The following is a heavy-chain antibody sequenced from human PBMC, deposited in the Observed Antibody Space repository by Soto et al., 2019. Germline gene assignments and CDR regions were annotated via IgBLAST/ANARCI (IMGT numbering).Heavy chain of an antibody. D-gene: IGHD5-18*01. CDR2: ISSDGTEK. CDR3: ARMFGFSYGPANRGMDV. J-gene: IGHJ6*02. Sequence: QVQLVESGGGVAQPGRSLRLFCAASGFTLSSYSLHWVRQSPGKGLEWVAAISSDGTEKHYGDSVKGRFTISRDNSKNTLSLQLNSLRTEDTAVYYCARMFGFSYGPANRGMDVWGQGTKVTVSS. CDR1: GFTLSSYS. V-gene: IGHV3-30*04.